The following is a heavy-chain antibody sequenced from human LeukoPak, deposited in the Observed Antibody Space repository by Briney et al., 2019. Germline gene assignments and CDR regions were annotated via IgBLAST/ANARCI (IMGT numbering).Heavy chain of an antibody. D-gene: IGHD2-2*01. Sequence: PGRCLRLSCAASGFTFSIYAMRGVRGPRAKGWEDGSAISGSGGSTYYADSVQGRFTISRDNSKTTLYLQMNSLRAEDPAVYYCAKDAPVNIVVVPAANSWGQGTLVTVSS. J-gene: IGHJ4*02. V-gene: IGHV3-23*01. CDR3: AKDAPVNIVVVPAANS. CDR2: ISGSGGST. CDR1: GFTFSIYA.